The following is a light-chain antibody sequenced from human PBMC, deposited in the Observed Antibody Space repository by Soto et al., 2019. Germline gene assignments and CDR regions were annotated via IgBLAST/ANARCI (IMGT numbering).Light chain of an antibody. J-gene: IGKJ1*01. CDR3: QQYTNYPWT. CDR1: QSISSW. Sequence: DIQMTQSPPTLSASVGDRVTITCRASQSISSWLAWYQQRPGKAPNLLIYDVSSLTSGVPSRFSGNGSGTEFTLTISSLQPDDFATYDGQQYTNYPWTFGQGTKVEIK. V-gene: IGKV1-5*01. CDR2: DVS.